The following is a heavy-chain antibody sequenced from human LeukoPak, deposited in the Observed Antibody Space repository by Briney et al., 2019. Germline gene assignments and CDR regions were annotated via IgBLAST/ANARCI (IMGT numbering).Heavy chain of an antibody. V-gene: IGHV3-23*01. CDR2: ISGSGGGT. J-gene: IGHJ6*03. D-gene: IGHD1-26*01. CDR3: AKNRGAGSHYYYHMDV. CDR1: GFTFSTYA. Sequence: GGSLRLSCAASGFTFSTYAMSWVRQAAGKGLEWVSLISGSGGGTYYADSVKGRFTISRDNSKNTLYLQLNSLRVEDTAVYYCAKNRGAGSHYYYHMDVWGKGTTVTVSS.